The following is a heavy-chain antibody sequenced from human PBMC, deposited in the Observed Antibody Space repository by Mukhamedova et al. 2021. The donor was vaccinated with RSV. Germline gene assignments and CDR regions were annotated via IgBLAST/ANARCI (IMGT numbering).Heavy chain of an antibody. CDR3: VSGADEYYYDSSGYPDAFDI. Sequence: VHGRFTISRDNAKNSLYLQMNSLRAEDTAVYYCVSGADEYYYDSSGYPDAFDIWGQGTMVTVSS. V-gene: IGHV3-21*04. J-gene: IGHJ3*02. D-gene: IGHD3-22*01.